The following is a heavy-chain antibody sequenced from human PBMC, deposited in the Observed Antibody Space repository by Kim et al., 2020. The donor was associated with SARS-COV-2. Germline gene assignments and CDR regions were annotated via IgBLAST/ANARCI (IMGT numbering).Heavy chain of an antibody. J-gene: IGHJ4*01. CDR1: GGSISSDQYY. Sequence: SETLSLTCTVSGGSISSDQYYWSWIRQPPGMGLEWIGYIYHSGSSFYKSPFRSRLPMSEDPSKSQFSLRLTSVTATDTATYYCARGTNSGSGSHFLAYWG. D-gene: IGHD3-10*01. CDR3: ARGTNSGSGSHFLAY. V-gene: IGHV4-30-4*01. CDR2: IYHSGSS.